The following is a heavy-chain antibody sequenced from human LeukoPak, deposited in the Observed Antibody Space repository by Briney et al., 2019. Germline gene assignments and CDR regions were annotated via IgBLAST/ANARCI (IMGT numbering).Heavy chain of an antibody. J-gene: IGHJ4*02. CDR2: ISSSSSFI. V-gene: IGHV3-21*01. D-gene: IGHD6-13*01. CDR3: ARGYSSSWYLD. Sequence: PGGSLRLSCAGSGFNFSSYSMSWVRQAPWKGLEFVSSISSSSSFIYYADSVKGRFTISGDNAKKSLSLQMNSLRADDTAVYYCARGYSSSWYLDWGQGTLVTVSS. CDR1: GFNFSSYS.